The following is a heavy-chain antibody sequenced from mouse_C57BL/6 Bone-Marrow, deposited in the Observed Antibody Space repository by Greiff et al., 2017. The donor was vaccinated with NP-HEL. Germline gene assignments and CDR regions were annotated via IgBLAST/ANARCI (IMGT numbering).Heavy chain of an antibody. V-gene: IGHV1-18*01. CDR1: GYTFTDYN. Sequence: EVQLQQSGPELVKPGASVKIPCKASGYTFTDYNMDWVKQSHGKSLEWIGDINPNNGGTIYNQKFKGKATLTVDKSSSTAYMELRSLTSEDTAVYYCAREDSFRRGYAMDYWGQGTSVTVSS. CDR3: AREDSFRRGYAMDY. CDR2: INPNNGGT. J-gene: IGHJ4*01.